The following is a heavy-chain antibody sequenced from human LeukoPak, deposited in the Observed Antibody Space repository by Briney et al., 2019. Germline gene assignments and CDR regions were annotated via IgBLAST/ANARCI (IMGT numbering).Heavy chain of an antibody. CDR3: ARRWLQYNWFDP. CDR2: IYYSGGT. D-gene: IGHD5-24*01. J-gene: IGHJ5*02. CDR1: SGSISDYY. Sequence: SETLSLTCTVSSGSISDYYWSWIRQPPGKGLEWIGYIYYSGGTYYNPSLKSRVTISVDTSKNQFSLKLSSVTAADTAVYYCARRWLQYNWFDPWGQGTLVTVSS. V-gene: IGHV4-59*01.